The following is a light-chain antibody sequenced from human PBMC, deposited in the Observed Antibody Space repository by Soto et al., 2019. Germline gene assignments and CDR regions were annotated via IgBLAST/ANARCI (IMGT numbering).Light chain of an antibody. J-gene: IGLJ2*01. CDR2: DGS. CDR3: CSYAGSSTLA. CDR1: SSDVGSYNL. Sequence: QSALTQPASVSGSPGQSITISCTGTSSDVGSYNLVSWYHRHPRKAPKLMIYDGSKRPSGVSNRFSGSKSVNTASLTISGLQAEDEADYYCCSYAGSSTLAFGGGTKVTVL. V-gene: IGLV2-23*01.